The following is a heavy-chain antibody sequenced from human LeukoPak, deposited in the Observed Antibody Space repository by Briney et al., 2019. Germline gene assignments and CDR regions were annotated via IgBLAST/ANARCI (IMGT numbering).Heavy chain of an antibody. CDR2: IYYSGST. D-gene: IGHD6-19*01. J-gene: IGHJ4*02. CDR3: ARTGAVAGTFDY. CDR1: GGSISSSGYY. V-gene: IGHV4-39*01. Sequence: SETLSLTCTVSGGSISSSGYYWGWIRQPPGKGLEWIGSIYYSGSTYYNPSLKSRVTISVDTSKNQFSLKLSSVTAADTAVYYCARTGAVAGTFDYWGQGTLVTVSS.